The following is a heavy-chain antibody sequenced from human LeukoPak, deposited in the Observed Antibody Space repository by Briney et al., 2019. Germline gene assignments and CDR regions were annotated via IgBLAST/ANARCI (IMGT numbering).Heavy chain of an antibody. V-gene: IGHV3-30*03. CDR3: SGNYYDSSGYYHYGDYFDY. Sequence: GSSLRLSCAASGFTFSSYGMHWVRQAPGKGLEWVAVISYDGSNKYYADSVKGRFTISRDNSKNTLYLQVNSLRAEDTAVYYCSGNYYDSSGYYHYGDYFDYWGQGTLVTVSS. CDR1: GFTFSSYG. D-gene: IGHD3-22*01. J-gene: IGHJ4*02. CDR2: ISYDGSNK.